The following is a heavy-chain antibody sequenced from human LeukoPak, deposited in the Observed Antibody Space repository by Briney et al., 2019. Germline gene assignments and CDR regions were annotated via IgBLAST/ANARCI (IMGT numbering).Heavy chain of an antibody. CDR3: ARGYYSSSWYADY. D-gene: IGHD6-13*01. J-gene: IGHJ4*02. Sequence: GGSLRLSCAASGFTVSSNYMSWVRQAPGKGLEWVSVIYSGGSTYYADSVKGRFTISRDNSKNTLYLQMNSLRAEDTAVYYCARGYYSSSWYADYWGQGTLVTVSS. CDR2: IYSGGST. CDR1: GFTVSSNY. V-gene: IGHV3-53*01.